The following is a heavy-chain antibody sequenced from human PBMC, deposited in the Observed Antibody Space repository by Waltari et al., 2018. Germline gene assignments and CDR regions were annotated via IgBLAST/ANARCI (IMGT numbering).Heavy chain of an antibody. CDR1: GFTVSSNY. D-gene: IGHD6-13*01. CDR2: IYSGGST. J-gene: IGHJ4*02. CDR3: ARTEIAAAAFDY. V-gene: IGHV3-53*01. Sequence: EVQLVESGGGLIQPGGSLRLSCAASGFTVSSNYMTWVRPAPGKGLEWVSVIYSGGSTYYADSVKGRFIISRDNSKNTLYLQMNSLRAEDTAVYYCARTEIAAAAFDYWGQGTLVTVSS.